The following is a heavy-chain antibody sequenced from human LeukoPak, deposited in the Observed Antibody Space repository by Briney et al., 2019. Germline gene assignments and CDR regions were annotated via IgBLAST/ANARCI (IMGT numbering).Heavy chain of an antibody. CDR1: GFTFSSYA. J-gene: IGHJ4*02. V-gene: IGHV3-23*01. Sequence: GGSLRLSCAASGFTFSSYAMSWVRQAPGKGLEWVSSISGSSVNTYYADSVKGRFTISRDNSKNTLYLHMNSLRAEDTAVYYCARLPRIVVVAAAAYFDSWGQGALVTVSS. D-gene: IGHD2-15*01. CDR3: ARLPRIVVVAAAAYFDS. CDR2: ISGSSVNT.